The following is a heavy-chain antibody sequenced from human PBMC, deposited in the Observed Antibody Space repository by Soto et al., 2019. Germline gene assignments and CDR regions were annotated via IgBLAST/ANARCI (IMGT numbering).Heavy chain of an antibody. J-gene: IGHJ4*02. V-gene: IGHV4-34*01. CDR2: INHSGST. Sequence: SETLSLTCAVYGGSFSGYYWSWIRQPPGKGLEWIGEINHSGSTNYNPSLKSRVTISVDTSKNQFSLKLSSVTAADTAVYYCARGKILVGATSYFDYWGQGTLVTFPS. CDR1: GGSFSGYY. D-gene: IGHD1-26*01. CDR3: ARGKILVGATSYFDY.